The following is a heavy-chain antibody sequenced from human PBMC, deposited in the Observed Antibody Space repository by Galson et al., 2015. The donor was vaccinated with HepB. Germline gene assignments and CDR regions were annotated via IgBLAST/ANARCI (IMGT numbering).Heavy chain of an antibody. CDR2: ISGSGGST. D-gene: IGHD3-22*01. CDR1: GFTFSSYA. Sequence: SLRLSCAASGFTFSSYAMSWVRQAPGKGLEWVSAISGSGGSTYYADSVKGRFTISRDNSKNTLYLQMNSLRAEDTAVYYCAKDFPRYYYDSSGYPLDYWGQGTLVTVSS. J-gene: IGHJ4*02. V-gene: IGHV3-23*01. CDR3: AKDFPRYYYDSSGYPLDY.